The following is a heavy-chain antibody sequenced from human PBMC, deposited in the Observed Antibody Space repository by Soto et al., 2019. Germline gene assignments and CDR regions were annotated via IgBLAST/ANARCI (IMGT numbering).Heavy chain of an antibody. V-gene: IGHV3-30*04. CDR2: ISYDGSNK. CDR3: ARDSAGDRDDAFDI. J-gene: IGHJ3*02. Sequence: GGSLGLSFAASGFTFSSYAMHWFRRAPGKGLEWVAVISYDGSNKYYADSVKGRFTISRDNSKNTLYLQMNSLRAEDTAVYYCARDSAGDRDDAFDIWGQGTMVTVSS. CDR1: GFTFSSYA. D-gene: IGHD7-27*01.